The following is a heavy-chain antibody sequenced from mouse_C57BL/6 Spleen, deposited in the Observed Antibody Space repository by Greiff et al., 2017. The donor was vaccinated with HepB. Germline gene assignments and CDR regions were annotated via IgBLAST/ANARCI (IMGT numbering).Heavy chain of an antibody. Sequence: VQLQQPGAELVKPGASVKMSCKASGYTFTSYWIPWVKQRPGQGLEWIGDIYPGSGSTNYNEKFKSKATLTVDTSSSTAYMQLSSLTSEVSAVYYCARSFTTIVDCPFGDWGQGTTLTVST. CDR2: IYPGSGST. V-gene: IGHV1-55*01. D-gene: IGHD1-1*01. J-gene: IGHJ2*01. CDR3: ARSFTTIVDCPFGD. CDR1: GYTFTSYW.